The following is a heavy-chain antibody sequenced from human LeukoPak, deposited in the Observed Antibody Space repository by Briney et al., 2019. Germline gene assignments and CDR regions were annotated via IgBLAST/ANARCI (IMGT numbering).Heavy chain of an antibody. J-gene: IGHJ3*02. Sequence: SVKVSCKTAGGTFSRYTITWVRETPGQALEWMGGIIPIFGTTNYAQKFQGRVTITADESTSTAYMELSSLRSEDTAVYYCARGWQLGGDLGDAFDIWGQGTMVTVSS. CDR2: IIPIFGTT. CDR3: ARGWQLGGDLGDAFDI. V-gene: IGHV1-69*01. D-gene: IGHD2-21*01. CDR1: GGTFSRYT.